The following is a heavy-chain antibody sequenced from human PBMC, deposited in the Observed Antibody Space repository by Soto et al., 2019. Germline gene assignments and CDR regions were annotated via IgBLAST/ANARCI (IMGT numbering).Heavy chain of an antibody. J-gene: IGHJ3*02. D-gene: IGHD7-27*01. CDR2: IYYSGST. CDR1: GGSISSYY. Sequence: SETLSPTCPVSGGSISSYYWSWIRQPPGNGLEWIGYIYYSGSTNYNPALKSRVTISVDTSKNQFSLNLSSVAAADTAVYYCARTTGDGYALDIWGQGTMVTVSS. CDR3: ARTTGDGYALDI. V-gene: IGHV4-59*01.